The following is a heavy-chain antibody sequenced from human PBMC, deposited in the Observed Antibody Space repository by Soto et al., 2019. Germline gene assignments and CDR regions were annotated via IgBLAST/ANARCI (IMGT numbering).Heavy chain of an antibody. J-gene: IGHJ3*02. Sequence: QLHLVQSGAVVKKPGASVTVSCSASGYPVTAYYMHWVRQAPGRGLEWMGGINPATGAAKYTQTFRGRVNGTRDTFTGTVYLELVVLTPGAAAVSWLGRGRGVGAAGSDAFDMWGQGTLVTVSS. CDR2: INPATGAA. CDR3: GRGRGVGAAGSDAFDM. V-gene: IGHV1-2*02. CDR1: GYPVTAYY. D-gene: IGHD6-25*01.